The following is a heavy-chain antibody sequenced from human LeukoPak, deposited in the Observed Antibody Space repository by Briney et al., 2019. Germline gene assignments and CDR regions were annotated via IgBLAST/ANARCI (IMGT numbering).Heavy chain of an antibody. Sequence: PGRSLRLSCAASGFTFSSYGMHWVRQAPGKGLEWVAVIWYDGSNKYYADSVEGRFTISRDNSKNTLYLQMNSLRAEDTAVYYCAKDPDYSSSSYFDYWGQGTLVTVSS. CDR1: GFTFSSYG. J-gene: IGHJ4*02. CDR2: IWYDGSNK. CDR3: AKDPDYSSSSYFDY. V-gene: IGHV3-33*06. D-gene: IGHD6-6*01.